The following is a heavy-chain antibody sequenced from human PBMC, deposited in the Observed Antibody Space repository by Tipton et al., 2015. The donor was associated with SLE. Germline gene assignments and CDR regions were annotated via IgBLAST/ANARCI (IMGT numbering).Heavy chain of an antibody. CDR1: GGSISSGGYS. Sequence: TLSLTCAVSGGSISSGGYSWSWIRQPPGKGLEWIGYIYHSGSTYYNPSLKSRVTISVDRSKNQFSLKLSSVTVADTAVYYCASGDAFDIWGQGTMVTVSS. CDR3: ASGDAFDI. CDR2: IYHSGST. V-gene: IGHV4-30-2*01. J-gene: IGHJ3*02.